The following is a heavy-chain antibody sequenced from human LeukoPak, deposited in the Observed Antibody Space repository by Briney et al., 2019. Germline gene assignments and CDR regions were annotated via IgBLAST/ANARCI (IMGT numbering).Heavy chain of an antibody. CDR3: ARWVSSYYYMDV. Sequence: GVSLRLSCAASGFTFSSYSMNWVRQAPGKGLEWVSSISSSSSYIYYADSVKGRFTISRDNAKNSLYLQMNSLRAEDTAVYYCARWVSSYYYMDVWGKGTTVTVSS. J-gene: IGHJ6*03. D-gene: IGHD2/OR15-2a*01. V-gene: IGHV3-21*01. CDR2: ISSSSSYI. CDR1: GFTFSSYS.